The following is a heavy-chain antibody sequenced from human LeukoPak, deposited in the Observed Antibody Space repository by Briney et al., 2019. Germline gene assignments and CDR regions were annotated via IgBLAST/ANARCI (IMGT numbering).Heavy chain of an antibody. Sequence: SETLSLTCTVSGGSISSYYWSWIRQPPGKGLEWIGYIYYSGSTNYNPSLKSRVTISVDTSKNQFSLKLSSVTAADTAVYYCARGPYIQFWGQGTLVTVSS. CDR1: GGSISSYY. CDR3: ARGPYIQF. J-gene: IGHJ4*02. V-gene: IGHV4-59*01. CDR2: IYYSGST. D-gene: IGHD1-1*01.